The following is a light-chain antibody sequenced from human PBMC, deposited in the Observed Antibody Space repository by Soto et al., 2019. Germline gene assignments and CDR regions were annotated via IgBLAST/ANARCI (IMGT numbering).Light chain of an antibody. Sequence: QSVLTQPPSASGTPGQRVTISCSGSSSNIGSNTVNWYQQLPGTAPKLLIYSNNQRPSGVPARFSASKSGTSASLAISGLQSEDEADDYCAAWDDSLNGPVFGGGTKLTVL. J-gene: IGLJ2*01. V-gene: IGLV1-44*01. CDR3: AAWDDSLNGPV. CDR1: SSNIGSNT. CDR2: SNN.